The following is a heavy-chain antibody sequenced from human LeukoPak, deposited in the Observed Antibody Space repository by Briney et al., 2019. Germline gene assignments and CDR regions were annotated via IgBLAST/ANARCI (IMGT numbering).Heavy chain of an antibody. V-gene: IGHV4-38-2*02. CDR2: IYHSGST. CDR1: GYSISSGYY. CDR3: ARELLSGDPSIGN. J-gene: IGHJ4*02. Sequence: SETLSLTRTVSGYSISSGYYWGWIRQPPGKGLEWIGSIYHSGSTYYNPSLKSRVTISVDTSKNQFSLKLSSVTAADTAVYYCARELLSGDPSIGNWGQGTLVTVSS. D-gene: IGHD7-27*01.